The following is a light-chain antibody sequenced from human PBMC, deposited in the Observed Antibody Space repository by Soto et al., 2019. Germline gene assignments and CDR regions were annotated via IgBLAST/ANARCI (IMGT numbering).Light chain of an antibody. Sequence: DIQLTQSPFFLSASVGDRVTITCRASQGIRSYLAWYQQRPEKAPELLIYGASTLRTGVASRFSGSGSGTEFTLTISSLQPEDFATYFCQQLNIFPPLFTFGPGTKVDIK. CDR3: QQLNIFPPLFT. V-gene: IGKV1-9*01. J-gene: IGKJ3*01. CDR2: GAS. CDR1: QGIRSY.